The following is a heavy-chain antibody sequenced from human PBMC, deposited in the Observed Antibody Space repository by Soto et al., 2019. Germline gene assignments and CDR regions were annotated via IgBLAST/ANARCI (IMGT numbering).Heavy chain of an antibody. CDR3: ARGRGQWLDAFDI. D-gene: IGHD6-19*01. Sequence: GGSLRLSCAASGFTFSTYSMNWVRQASGKGLEWVSYISPSSDAVHYAGSVRGRFTISRDNAKNSLYLQMNSLRAEDTAVYYCARGRGQWLDAFDIWGQGTMVTVSS. V-gene: IGHV3-48*01. CDR2: ISPSSDAV. CDR1: GFTFSTYS. J-gene: IGHJ3*02.